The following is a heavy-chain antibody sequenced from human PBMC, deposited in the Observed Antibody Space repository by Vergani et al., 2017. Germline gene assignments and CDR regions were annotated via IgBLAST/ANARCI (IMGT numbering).Heavy chain of an antibody. CDR1: GFTFSSYG. Sequence: QVQLVESGGGVVQPGRSLRLSCAASGFTFSSYGMHWVRQAPGKGLEWVAVISYDGSNKYYADSVKGRFTISRDNSKNTLYLQMNSLRAEDTAVYYCAKDAGYSQVGGQGTLVTVSS. D-gene: IGHD3-22*01. J-gene: IGHJ4*02. CDR2: ISYDGSNK. CDR3: AKDAGYSQV. V-gene: IGHV3-30*18.